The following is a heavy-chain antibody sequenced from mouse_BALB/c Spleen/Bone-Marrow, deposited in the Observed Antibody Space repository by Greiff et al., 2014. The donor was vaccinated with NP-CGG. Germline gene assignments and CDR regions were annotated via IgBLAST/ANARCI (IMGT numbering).Heavy chain of an antibody. Sequence: EVNLVESGGDLVKPGGSLKLSCAASGFTFSSYGMSWVRQTPDKRLEWVATISTGGSQTYYTDSVKGRFTISRDNAKNTLYLQMSSLKSEDSAIYYCARRGYDNSYWYFGVWGAGTTVTVPS. CDR3: ARRGYDNSYWYFGV. CDR2: ISTGGSQT. D-gene: IGHD2-3*01. J-gene: IGHJ1*01. V-gene: IGHV5-6*02. CDR1: GFTFSSYG.